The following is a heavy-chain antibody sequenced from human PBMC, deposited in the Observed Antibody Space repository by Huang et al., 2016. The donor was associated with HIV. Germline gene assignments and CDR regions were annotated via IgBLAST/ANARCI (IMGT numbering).Heavy chain of an antibody. CDR3: ARLPGSITMIRGVITDPY. D-gene: IGHD3-10*01. CDR1: GGSIRSDNYY. J-gene: IGHJ4*02. CDR2: IYYSGST. Sequence: QLQLQESGPGLVKSSETLSLTCTVSGGSIRSDNYYWGWIRQPPGKGLEWIGSIYYSGSTYYNPSLKRRVTITVDTSKNHFSLRRRSVTAADTAVYYCARLPGSITMIRGVITDPYWGQGTLVTVSS. V-gene: IGHV4-39*02.